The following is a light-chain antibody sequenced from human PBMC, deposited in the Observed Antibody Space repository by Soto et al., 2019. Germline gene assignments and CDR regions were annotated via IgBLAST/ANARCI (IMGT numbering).Light chain of an antibody. CDR3: QQRSNWPPIT. Sequence: EIVLTQSPATLSLSPGERATVSCRASQSVSSYLAWYQHKPGQAPRLLIYDASNRATGIPARFSGSGSGTDFTLTISSLEPEDFAVYYCQQRSNWPPITFGQGTRLEN. V-gene: IGKV3-11*01. CDR2: DAS. CDR1: QSVSSY. J-gene: IGKJ5*01.